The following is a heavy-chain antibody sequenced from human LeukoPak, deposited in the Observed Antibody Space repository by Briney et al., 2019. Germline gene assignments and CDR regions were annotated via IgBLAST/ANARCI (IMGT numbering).Heavy chain of an antibody. Sequence: PGGSLRLSCAASGFTFSSYWMSWVRQAPEKGLECVASIKQDGTEKYYVDSVKGRFTVSRDNAKNSLYLQMNSLRAEDTAVYYCARAPNRVFGVVTHNGCWGQGTLVTVSS. V-gene: IGHV3-7*01. CDR3: ARAPNRVFGVVTHNGC. CDR1: GFTFSSYW. D-gene: IGHD3-3*01. CDR2: IKQDGTEK. J-gene: IGHJ4*02.